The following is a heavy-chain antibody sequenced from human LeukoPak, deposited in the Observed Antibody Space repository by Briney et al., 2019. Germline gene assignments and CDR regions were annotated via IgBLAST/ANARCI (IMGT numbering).Heavy chain of an antibody. Sequence: GGSLRLSCAASGFTFSNYSMNWVRQAPGKGLEWVSSISSSSSYIYYADSVKGRFTISRDDAKNSLYLQMNSLIAEDTAVYYCARERASSSWTLFGYWGQGTLVTVSS. J-gene: IGHJ4*02. V-gene: IGHV3-21*01. CDR2: ISSSSSYI. CDR3: ARERASSSWTLFGY. D-gene: IGHD6-13*01. CDR1: GFTFSNYS.